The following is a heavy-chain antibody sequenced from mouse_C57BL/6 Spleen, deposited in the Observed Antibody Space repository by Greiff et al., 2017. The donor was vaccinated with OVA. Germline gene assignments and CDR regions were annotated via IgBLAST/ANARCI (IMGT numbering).Heavy chain of an antibody. CDR1: GYTFTSYW. J-gene: IGHJ2*01. V-gene: IGHV1-55*01. D-gene: IGHD1-1*01. CDR2: IYPGSGST. CDR3: ARGVPYYYGSSDNCDY. Sequence: QVQLQQPGAELVKPGASVKMSCKASGYTFTSYWITWVKQRPGQGLEWIGDIYPGSGSTNYNEKFKSKATLTVDTSSSTAYMQRSSLTSEDSAVYYCARGVPYYYGSSDNCDYWGQGTTLTVSS.